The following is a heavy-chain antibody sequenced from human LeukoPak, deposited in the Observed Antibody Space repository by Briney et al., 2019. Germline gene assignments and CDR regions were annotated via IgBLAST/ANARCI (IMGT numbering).Heavy chain of an antibody. Sequence: PSETLSLTCTVSGGSISSYYWSWIRQPPGKGLEWIGEINHSGSTNYNPSLKSRVTISVDTSKNQFSLKLSSVTAADTAVYYCARGSPWIQLAYAFDIWGQGTMVTVSS. CDR1: GGSISSYY. J-gene: IGHJ3*02. V-gene: IGHV4-34*01. CDR3: ARGSPWIQLAYAFDI. D-gene: IGHD5-18*01. CDR2: INHSGST.